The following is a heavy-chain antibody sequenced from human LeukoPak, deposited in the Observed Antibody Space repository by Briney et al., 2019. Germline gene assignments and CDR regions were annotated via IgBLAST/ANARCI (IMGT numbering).Heavy chain of an antibody. CDR3: ARSDRVVGTTTLSA. CDR2: ISAYNGNT. Sequence: ASVKVSCKASGYTFTTYGISWVRQAPGQGLEWMGWISAYNGNTNYAQKLQGRVTMTTDTSTSTAHMELRSLRSDDTAMYYCARSDRVVGTTTLSAWGQGTLVAVSS. V-gene: IGHV1-18*01. CDR1: GYTFTTYG. D-gene: IGHD1-26*01. J-gene: IGHJ5*02.